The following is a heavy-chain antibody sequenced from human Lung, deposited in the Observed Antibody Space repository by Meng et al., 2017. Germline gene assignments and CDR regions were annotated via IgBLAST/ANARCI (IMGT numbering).Heavy chain of an antibody. CDR3: ARRGLWLDPQNFDY. Sequence: QVQLQESGPGLLKPSGTLSLPCAVAVGSIRSSNWWSWVRQPPGKGLEWIGEIYHSGSTNYNPSLKSRVTISVDKSKNQFSLKLSSVTAADTAVYYCARRGLWLDPQNFDYWGQGTLVTVSS. V-gene: IGHV4-4*02. J-gene: IGHJ4*02. CDR1: VGSIRSSNW. D-gene: IGHD6-19*01. CDR2: IYHSGST.